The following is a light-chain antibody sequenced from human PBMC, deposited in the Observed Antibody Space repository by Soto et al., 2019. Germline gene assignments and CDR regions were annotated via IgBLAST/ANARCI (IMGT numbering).Light chain of an antibody. Sequence: QSALTQPASVSGSPGQSITISCTGTSSDVGGYNYVSWYQQHPGKAPKLIIYDVSNRPSGVSNRFSGSKSGNTASLTISGLQAEDEADYYCSSFTSSSTRDVFGTGTKVTVL. CDR2: DVS. V-gene: IGLV2-14*03. CDR3: SSFTSSSTRDV. J-gene: IGLJ1*01. CDR1: SSDVGGYNY.